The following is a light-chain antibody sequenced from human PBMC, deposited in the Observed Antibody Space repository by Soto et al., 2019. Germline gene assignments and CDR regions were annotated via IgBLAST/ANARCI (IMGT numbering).Light chain of an antibody. Sequence: QTVVTQEPSLTVSPGGTVTLTCAASTGAVTSDYYPNWFQQKHGQAPRSLIYNTHNRHSWTPARFSGSLLGNRAALTLSGALPEDEAEYYCLLFSRGAYVFGPGTKLTVL. V-gene: IGLV7-43*01. CDR2: NTH. CDR1: TGAVTSDYY. J-gene: IGLJ1*01. CDR3: LLFSRGAYV.